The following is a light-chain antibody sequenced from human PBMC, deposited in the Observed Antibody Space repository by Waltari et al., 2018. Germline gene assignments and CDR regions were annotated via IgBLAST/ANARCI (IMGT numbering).Light chain of an antibody. CDR2: DVT. CDR1: ISDIGSYEY. J-gene: IGLJ1*01. CDR3: GSYAAGSALYV. V-gene: IGLV2-14*03. Sequence: QSAPSQPASVSGSPGQSITISCTGAISDIGSYEYVSWYQQHPGRVPSLIIFDVTKRPSGVSRRFYGSKSANTASLTSSGLQAEDEADYYCGSYAAGSALYVLGTGT.